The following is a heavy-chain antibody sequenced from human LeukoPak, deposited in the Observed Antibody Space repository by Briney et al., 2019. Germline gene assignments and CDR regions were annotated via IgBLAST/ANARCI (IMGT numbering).Heavy chain of an antibody. CDR2: IYYSGST. D-gene: IGHD6-19*01. CDR3: ARDGAVAGTFLDDNWFDP. CDR1: GGSISSYY. J-gene: IGHJ5*02. V-gene: IGHV4-59*01. Sequence: SETLSLTCTVFGGSISSYYWSWIRQPPGKGLEWIGFIYYSGSTNYNPSLKSRVTISLDTSKNQFSLKLNSVTAADTAVYYCARDGAVAGTFLDDNWFDPWGQGTLVTVSS.